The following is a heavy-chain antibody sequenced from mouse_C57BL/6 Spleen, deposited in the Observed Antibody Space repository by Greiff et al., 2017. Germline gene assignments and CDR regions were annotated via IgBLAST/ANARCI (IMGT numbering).Heavy chain of an antibody. CDR1: GFTFSDYY. Sequence: EVNLVESEGGLVQPGSSMKLSCTASGFTFSDYYMAWVRQVPEKGLEWVANINYDGSSTYYLDSLKSRFIISRDNAKNILYLQMSSLKSEDTATYYCARAGYYGSSEDWYFDVWGTGTTVTVSS. D-gene: IGHD1-1*01. J-gene: IGHJ1*03. CDR3: ARAGYYGSSEDWYFDV. V-gene: IGHV5-16*01. CDR2: INYDGSST.